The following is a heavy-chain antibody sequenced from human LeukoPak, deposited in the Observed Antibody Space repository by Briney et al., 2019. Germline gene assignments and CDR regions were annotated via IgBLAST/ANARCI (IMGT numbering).Heavy chain of an antibody. V-gene: IGHV4-59*01. Sequence: ASETLSLTCTVSGGSISGYYWSWIRQPPGKGLEWIGYIHYGGSTNYNPSLKSRVTISVDTSKNQFSLKLTSVTAADTAVYYCARITSYTFEYFPSLIDYWGQGALVSVSS. CDR2: IHYGGST. CDR3: ARITSYTFEYFPSLIDY. J-gene: IGHJ4*02. D-gene: IGHD1-1*01. CDR1: GGSISGYY.